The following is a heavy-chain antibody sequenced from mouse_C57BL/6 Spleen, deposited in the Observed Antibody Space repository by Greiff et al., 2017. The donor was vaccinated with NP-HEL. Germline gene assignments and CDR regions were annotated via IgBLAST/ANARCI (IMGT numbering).Heavy chain of an antibody. J-gene: IGHJ1*03. V-gene: IGHV1-9*01. CDR1: GYTFTGYW. CDR2: ILPGSGST. Sequence: VQLQQSGAELMKPGASVKLSCKATGYTFTGYWIEWVKQRPGHGLEWIGEILPGSGSTNYNEKFKGKATLTADTSSNTAYMQLSSLTTGDSAIYYCARSYYDYDGNYWYFDVWGTGTTVTVSS. CDR3: ARSYYDYDGNYWYFDV. D-gene: IGHD2-4*01.